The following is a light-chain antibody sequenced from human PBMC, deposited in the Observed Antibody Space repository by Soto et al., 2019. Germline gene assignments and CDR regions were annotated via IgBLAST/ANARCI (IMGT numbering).Light chain of an antibody. V-gene: IGKV2-28*01. CDR1: QSLLHTDKYNY. CDR3: MNVVHTPWT. CDR2: LGS. J-gene: IGKJ1*01. Sequence: DIVLTQSPLSLPVTPGAPASISCRSSQSLLHTDKYNYLDWYLQRPGQSPQLLIFLGSSRASGVPDRFSGVGSGTDFTLNISRVEAEYVGMSYCMNVVHTPWTFGQGTKVELK.